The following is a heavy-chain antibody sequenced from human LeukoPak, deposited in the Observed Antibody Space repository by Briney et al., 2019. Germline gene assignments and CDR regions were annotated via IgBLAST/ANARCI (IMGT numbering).Heavy chain of an antibody. CDR1: GLTVSTNY. Sequence: SGGSLRLSCAASGLTVSTNYMTWVRQAPGKGLEWVSIIHSDGSTYYADSVKGRFTISRDNYKKTLYLQMNSLRGEDTAMYYCARDLDYFDSSGSHRRRNYFDYWGQGTLVTVSS. J-gene: IGHJ4*02. CDR3: ARDLDYFDSSGSHRRRNYFDY. V-gene: IGHV3-53*01. CDR2: IHSDGST. D-gene: IGHD3-22*01.